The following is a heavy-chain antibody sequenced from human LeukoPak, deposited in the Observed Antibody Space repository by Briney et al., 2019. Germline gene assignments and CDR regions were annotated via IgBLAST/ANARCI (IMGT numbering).Heavy chain of an antibody. D-gene: IGHD5/OR15-5a*01. CDR2: ISHTGTTI. J-gene: IGHJ6*02. CDR1: GFTFSSYV. CDR3: ARDGTSPMSNYYYAMDV. Sequence: GGSLRLSCAASGFTFSSYVMNCVRQAPGKGLEWVSYISHTGTTIYYADSVKGRFTISRDSAKNSLFLQMNSLRAEDTAVYYCARDGTSPMSNYYYAMDVWGQGTTVTVSS. V-gene: IGHV3-48*03.